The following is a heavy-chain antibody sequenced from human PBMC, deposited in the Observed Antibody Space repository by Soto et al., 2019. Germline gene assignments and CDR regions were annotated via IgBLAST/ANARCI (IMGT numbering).Heavy chain of an antibody. CDR1: GYTFTGYY. V-gene: IGHV1-2*02. D-gene: IGHD6-13*01. CDR3: AKEGAIIAAGTNVYLYNAMDV. Sequence: ASVKVSCKASGYTFTGYYVHWVRQAPGQGLEWMGWINPNSGDTYLAQRFQGRVTMNRDTSIGTAYMELRGLTSEDTAEYYCAKEGAIIAAGTNVYLYNAMDVWGQGTTVTVSS. CDR2: INPNSGDT. J-gene: IGHJ6*02.